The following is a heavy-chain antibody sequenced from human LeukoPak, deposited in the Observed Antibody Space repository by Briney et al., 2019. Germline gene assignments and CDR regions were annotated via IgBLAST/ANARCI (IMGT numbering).Heavy chain of an antibody. CDR3: ARRPMLYAAKRWGTFDY. Sequence: SSETLSLTCTVSGGSISSSSYYWGWIRQPPGKGLEWIGSIYYSGSTYYNPSLKSRVTISVDASKNQFSLKLSSVTAADTAVYYCARRPMLYAAKRWGTFDYWGQGTLVTVSS. J-gene: IGHJ4*02. CDR1: GGSISSSSYY. D-gene: IGHD2-8*01. CDR2: IYYSGST. V-gene: IGHV4-39*01.